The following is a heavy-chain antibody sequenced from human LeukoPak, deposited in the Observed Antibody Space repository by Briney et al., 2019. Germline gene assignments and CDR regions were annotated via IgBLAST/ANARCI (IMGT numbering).Heavy chain of an antibody. CDR1: GYTFTSYY. V-gene: IGHV1-46*01. CDR3: ARDQNYYDSSGYLYLGELYYYYGMDV. Sequence: ASVKVSCKASGYTFTSYYMHWVRQAPGQGLEWMGIINPSGGSTSYAQKFLGRVTMTTDTSTSTVYMELSSLRSEDTAVYYSARDQNYYDSSGYLYLGELYYYYGMDVWGQGTTVTVSS. J-gene: IGHJ6*02. CDR2: INPSGGST. D-gene: IGHD3-22*01.